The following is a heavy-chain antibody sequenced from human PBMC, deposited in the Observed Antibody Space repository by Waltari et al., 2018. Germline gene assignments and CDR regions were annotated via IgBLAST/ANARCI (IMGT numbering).Heavy chain of an antibody. J-gene: IGHJ4*02. CDR3: ARRAITGTYYYGSGRVYFDY. CDR2: IQHSGST. D-gene: IGHD3-10*01. CDR1: GGSFSGYY. V-gene: IGHV4-34*01. Sequence: QVQLQQWGAGLLKPSETLSLTCAVYGGSFSGYYWSWIRQPPGKGLEWIGEIQHSGSTNYIPSLKSRVSISVDTSKNQFSLKLSSVTSAATAVYYCARRAITGTYYYGSGRVYFDYWGQGTLVTVSS.